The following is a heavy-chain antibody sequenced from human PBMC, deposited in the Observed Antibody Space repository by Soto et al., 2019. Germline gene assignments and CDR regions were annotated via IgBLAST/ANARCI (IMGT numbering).Heavy chain of an antibody. Sequence: QVQVVESGGGVVQPGRSLRLSCAASGFTFRTYAMHWVRQAPGKGLEWVAVISHDGSNTDYGDSVKGRFTISRDNSKSTLSLQMNSLRPEDTGVYYCAKDAGSTEYFFASWGQGTLASVSS. CDR3: AKDAGSTEYFFAS. CDR1: GFTFRTYA. V-gene: IGHV3-30*18. J-gene: IGHJ4*02. CDR2: ISHDGSNT.